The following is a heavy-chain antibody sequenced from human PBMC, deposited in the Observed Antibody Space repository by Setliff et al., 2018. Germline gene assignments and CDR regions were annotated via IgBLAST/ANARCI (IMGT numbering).Heavy chain of an antibody. CDR1: GYIFRDYY. V-gene: IGHV1-2*02. CDR2: LNPDSGVT. CDR3: ARDPSGTSSQLFGSFMDV. D-gene: IGHD1-1*01. J-gene: IGHJ6*02. Sequence: ASVKVSCKASGYIFRDYYIHWVRQAPGQGLQWMGWLNPDSGVTIYAQEFQGRFTVARYISISTTYMELSSVSFEDTAVYYCARDPSGTSSQLFGSFMDVWGRGTTVTVSS.